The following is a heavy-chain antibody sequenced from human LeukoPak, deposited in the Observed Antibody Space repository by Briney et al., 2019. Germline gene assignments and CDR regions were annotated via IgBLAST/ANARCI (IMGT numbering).Heavy chain of an antibody. Sequence: ASVKVSCKASGGTFSSYAISWVRQAPGQGLEWMGGTIPIFGTANYAQKFQGRVTITTDESTSTAYMELSSLRSEDTAVYYCARDFACSSTSCSDYWGQGTLVTVSS. CDR1: GGTFSSYA. V-gene: IGHV1-69*05. CDR2: TIPIFGTA. J-gene: IGHJ4*02. D-gene: IGHD2-2*01. CDR3: ARDFACSSTSCSDY.